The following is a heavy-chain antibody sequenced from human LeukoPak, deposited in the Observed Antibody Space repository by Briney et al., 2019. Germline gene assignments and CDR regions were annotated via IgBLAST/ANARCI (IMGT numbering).Heavy chain of an antibody. D-gene: IGHD5-24*01. CDR2: FYYSAST. J-gene: IGHJ3*02. CDR1: GDSISSYY. CDR3: ASLPQLSRDGYLADYFDM. V-gene: IGHV4-59*01. Sequence: PSETPSLSCCFSGDSISSYYGRWIRQPRGRGVEWIGHFYYSASTNYNPSHKSRVTISVATSKNQFSLKLNSVTAADTAVYYCASLPQLSRDGYLADYFDMWGQGTMVTVSS.